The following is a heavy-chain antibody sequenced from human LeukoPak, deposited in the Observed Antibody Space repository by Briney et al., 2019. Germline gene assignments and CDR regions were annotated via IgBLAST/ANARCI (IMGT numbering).Heavy chain of an antibody. CDR1: GFSPSTSGVG. CDR2: IYWNDDK. J-gene: IGHJ4*02. V-gene: IGHV2-5*01. Sequence: SGPTLVKPTQTLTLTCTFSGFSPSTSGVGVGWIRQPPGKALEWLAPIYWNDDKRYSPSLMSRLTITKDTSKTQVVLTMTNMDPVDTATYSCALRSGSSGCVDYWGQGTLVTVSS. D-gene: IGHD6-19*01. CDR3: ALRSGSSGCVDY.